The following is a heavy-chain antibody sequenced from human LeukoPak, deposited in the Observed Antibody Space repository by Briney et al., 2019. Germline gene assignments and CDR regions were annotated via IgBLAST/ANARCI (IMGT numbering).Heavy chain of an antibody. V-gene: IGHV1-2*02. CDR3: ARERQYYGSGSYYNLPSWFDP. CDR1: GYTFTGSY. Sequence: ASVKVSCKASGYTFTGSYMHWVRQAPGQGLEWMGWINPNSGGTNYAQKFQGRVTMTRDTSISTAYMELSRLRSDDTAVYYCARERQYYGSGSYYNLPSWFDPWGQGTLVTVSS. D-gene: IGHD3-10*01. J-gene: IGHJ5*02. CDR2: INPNSGGT.